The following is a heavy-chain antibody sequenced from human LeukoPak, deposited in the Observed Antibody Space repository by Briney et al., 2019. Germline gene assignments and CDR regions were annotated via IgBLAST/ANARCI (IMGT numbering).Heavy chain of an antibody. V-gene: IGHV3-66*01. CDR1: GFTVSSNY. CDR2: IYSGGST. J-gene: IGHJ6*02. CDR3: ARDLSNIRGVTYYGMDV. Sequence: GGSLRLSCAASGFTVSSNYMSWVRQAPGKGLEWVSVIYSGGSTYYADSVKGRFTISRDNSKNTLYLQMNSLRAEDTAVYYCARDLSNIRGVTYYGMDVWGQGTAVTVSS. D-gene: IGHD3-10*01.